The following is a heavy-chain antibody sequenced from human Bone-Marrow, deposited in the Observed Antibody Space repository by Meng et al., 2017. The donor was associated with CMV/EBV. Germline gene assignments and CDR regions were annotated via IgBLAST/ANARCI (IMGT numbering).Heavy chain of an antibody. CDR2: INHSGST. CDR3: ARGRIQLWLETYYGMDV. Sequence: SETLCLTCAVYGGSFSGYYWSWIRQPPGKGLEWIGEINHSGSTNYNPSLKSRVTISVDTSTKQFSLKLSTVTAADTAVYYCARGRIQLWLETYYGMDVWGQGTTVTVSS. J-gene: IGHJ6*02. D-gene: IGHD5-18*01. V-gene: IGHV4-34*01. CDR1: GGSFSGYY.